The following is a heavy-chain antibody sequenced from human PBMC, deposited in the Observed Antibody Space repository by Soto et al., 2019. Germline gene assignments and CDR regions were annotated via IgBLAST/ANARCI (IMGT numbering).Heavy chain of an antibody. CDR3: ATGLAYCGGDCYHPGY. CDR1: GGTFSSYA. CDR2: IIPIFGTA. V-gene: IGHV1-69*13. D-gene: IGHD2-21*02. Sequence: SVKVSGKASGGTFSSYAISWVRQAPGQGLEWMGGIIPIFGTANYAQKFQGRVTITADESTSTAYMELSSLRSEDTAVYYCATGLAYCGGDCYHPGYWGQGTLVTVSS. J-gene: IGHJ4*02.